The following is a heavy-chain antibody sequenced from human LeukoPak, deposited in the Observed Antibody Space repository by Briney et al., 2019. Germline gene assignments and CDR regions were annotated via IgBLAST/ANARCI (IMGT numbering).Heavy chain of an antibody. V-gene: IGHV4-59*12. CDR2: IYYSGAI. CDR3: ARDETHFYGSGSSNWFDP. Sequence: SETLSLTCTVSGDSMRSYFWSWIRQPPGKGLEWIGYIYYSGAINYNPFLKSRVTISLDTSKNQFSLNLSSVTAADTAVYYCARDETHFYGSGSSNWFDPWGQGILVTVSS. CDR1: GDSMRSYF. J-gene: IGHJ5*02. D-gene: IGHD3-10*01.